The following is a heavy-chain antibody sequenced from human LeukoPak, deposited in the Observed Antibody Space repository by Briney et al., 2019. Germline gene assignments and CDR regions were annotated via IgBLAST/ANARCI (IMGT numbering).Heavy chain of an antibody. V-gene: IGHV1-8*02. CDR3: ASTSGYSSSWYERDDY. Sequence: GASVKVSCKASGYTFTSYDINWVRQATGQGLEWMGWMNPNSGNTGYAQKFQGRVTMTRNTSISTAYMELSSLRSEDTAVYYCASTSGYSSSWYERDDYWGQGTLVTVSS. CDR2: MNPNSGNT. CDR1: GYTFTSYD. J-gene: IGHJ4*02. D-gene: IGHD6-13*01.